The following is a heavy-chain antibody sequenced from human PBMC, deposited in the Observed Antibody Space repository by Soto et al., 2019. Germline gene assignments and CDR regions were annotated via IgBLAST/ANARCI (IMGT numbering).Heavy chain of an antibody. CDR2: IYSGGST. Sequence: PGGSLRLSCAASGFTVSSNYMSWVRQAPGKGLEWVSVIYSGGSTYYADSVKGRFTISRDNSKNTLYLQMNSLRAEDTAVYYCARDSRYSSSWYPNWFDPWGQGTLVTVSS. J-gene: IGHJ5*02. V-gene: IGHV3-66*01. D-gene: IGHD6-13*01. CDR1: GFTVSSNY. CDR3: ARDSRYSSSWYPNWFDP.